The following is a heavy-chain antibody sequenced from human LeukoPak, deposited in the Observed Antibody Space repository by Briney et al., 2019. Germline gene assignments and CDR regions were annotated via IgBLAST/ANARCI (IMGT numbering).Heavy chain of an antibody. V-gene: IGHV3-23*01. Sequence: GGSLRLSCAASGYTFSSYAMSWVRQAPGKGLEWVSTISGSGGSTYYADSVKGRFTISRDNSKNTLYLQMNSLRAEDTAVYYCAKEQNIEDYYFDYWGQGTLVTVSS. J-gene: IGHJ4*02. CDR2: ISGSGGST. D-gene: IGHD2/OR15-2a*01. CDR3: AKEQNIEDYYFDY. CDR1: GYTFSSYA.